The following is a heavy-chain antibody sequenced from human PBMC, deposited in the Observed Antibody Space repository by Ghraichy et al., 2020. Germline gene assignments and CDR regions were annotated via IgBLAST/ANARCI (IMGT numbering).Heavy chain of an antibody. CDR3: ARGCSSTSCPAPYYYYGMDV. J-gene: IGHJ6*02. Sequence: SETLSLTCAISGDSVSSNSAAWNWIRQSPSRGLEWLGRTYYRSKWYNDYAVSVKSRITINPDTSKNQSSLQLNSVTPEDTAVYYCARGCSSTSCPAPYYYYGMDVWGQGTTVTVSS. V-gene: IGHV6-1*01. CDR1: GDSVSSNSAA. D-gene: IGHD2-2*01. CDR2: TYYRSKWYN.